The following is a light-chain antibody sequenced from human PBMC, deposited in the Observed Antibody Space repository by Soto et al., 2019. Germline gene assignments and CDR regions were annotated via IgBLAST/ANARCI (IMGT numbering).Light chain of an antibody. CDR3: QQRSNWPPIT. V-gene: IGKV3-11*01. CDR2: GAS. J-gene: IGKJ5*01. CDR1: QSVSSN. Sequence: EMVLTQSPGTLSLSPGEIATLSCRASQSVSSNLAWYQQKPGQAPRLLIYGASTRATGIPARFSGSGSGTDFTLTISSLEAEDFAAYYCQQRSNWPPITFGQGTRLEIK.